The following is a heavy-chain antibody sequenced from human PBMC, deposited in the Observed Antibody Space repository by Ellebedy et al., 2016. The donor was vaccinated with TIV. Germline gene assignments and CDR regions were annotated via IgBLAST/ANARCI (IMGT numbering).Heavy chain of an antibody. CDR3: ARDVLMVYATLSYGMDV. J-gene: IGHJ6*02. CDR2: ISSSSTYI. Sequence: GGSLRLSCVASGFTFSSYSMNWVRLAPGKGLEWVSSISSSSTYIYYADSVKGRFTISRDNDENLLYLQMSSLRAEDTAVYYCARDVLMVYATLSYGMDVWGQGTTVTVSS. CDR1: GFTFSSYS. D-gene: IGHD2-8*01. V-gene: IGHV3-21*01.